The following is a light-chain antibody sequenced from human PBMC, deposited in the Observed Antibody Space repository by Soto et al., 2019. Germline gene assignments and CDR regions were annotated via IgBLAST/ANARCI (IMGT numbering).Light chain of an antibody. J-gene: IGLJ3*02. V-gene: IGLV1-40*01. CDR2: GNT. CDR3: QSYDSSLSVWV. CDR1: RSNIGAGYG. Sequence: QSVLTQPPSLSGAQGQRVTISCTGSRSNIGAGYGVHWYQQLPGAAPKLLIYGNTNRPSGVPDRFSGSKSGTSASLAITGLQAEDEADYYCQSYDSSLSVWVFGGGTKLTVL.